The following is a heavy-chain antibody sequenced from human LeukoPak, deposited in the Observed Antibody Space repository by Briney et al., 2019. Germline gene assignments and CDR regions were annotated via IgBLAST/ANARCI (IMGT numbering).Heavy chain of an antibody. CDR1: GGSISSYY. Sequence: PSETLSLTCTVSGGSISSYYCSWIRQPAGKGLEWIGRIYTSGSTNYNPSLKSRVTMSVDTFKNQFSLKLSSVTAADTAVYYCARDEVAAAYNWFDPWGQGTLVTVSS. CDR3: ARDEVAAAYNWFDP. J-gene: IGHJ5*02. CDR2: IYTSGST. V-gene: IGHV4-4*07. D-gene: IGHD6-13*01.